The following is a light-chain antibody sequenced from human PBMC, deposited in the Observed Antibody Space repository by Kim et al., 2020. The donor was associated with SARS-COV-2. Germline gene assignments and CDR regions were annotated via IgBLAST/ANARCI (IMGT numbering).Light chain of an antibody. V-gene: IGKV3-20*01. Sequence: EIVLTQSPSTLSLSPGERATLSCRASQTVGKNYLAWYQQRPGQAPRLLIFDASNRATGIPDRFSGSGSGTDFTLIISRLEPEDFAVYFCQQYAYSPITFGQGTRLDIK. CDR3: QQYAYSPIT. CDR2: DAS. J-gene: IGKJ5*01. CDR1: QTVGKNY.